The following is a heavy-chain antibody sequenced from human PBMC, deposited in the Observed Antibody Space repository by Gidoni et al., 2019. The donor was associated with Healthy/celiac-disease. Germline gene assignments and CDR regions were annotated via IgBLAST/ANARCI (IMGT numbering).Heavy chain of an antibody. CDR2: IYHSGST. D-gene: IGHD2-15*01. J-gene: IGHJ4*02. Sequence: QVQLQESGAGLVKPSGTLSLTCAVSGGSISSSNWWSWVRQPPGKGLEWIGEIYHSGSTNYNPSLKSRVTISVDKSKNQFSLKLSSVTAADTAVYYCAREGCSGGSCYSRRYYFDYWGQGTLVTVSS. CDR3: AREGCSGGSCYSRRYYFDY. V-gene: IGHV4-4*02. CDR1: GGSISSSNW.